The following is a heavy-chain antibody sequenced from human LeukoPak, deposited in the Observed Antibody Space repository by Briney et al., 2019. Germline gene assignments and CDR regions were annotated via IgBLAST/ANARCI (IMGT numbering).Heavy chain of an antibody. V-gene: IGHV3-23*01. CDR3: AKRGDYGYYDSSGYYCDY. CDR2: ISGSGGST. J-gene: IGHJ4*02. Sequence: PGGSLRLSCAASGFTFSSYAMSWVRQAPGKGLEWVSVISGSGGSTYYADSVKGRFTISRDNSKNTLYLQMNSLRAEDTAVYYCAKRGDYGYYDSSGYYCDYWGQGTLVTVSS. D-gene: IGHD3-22*01. CDR1: GFTFSSYA.